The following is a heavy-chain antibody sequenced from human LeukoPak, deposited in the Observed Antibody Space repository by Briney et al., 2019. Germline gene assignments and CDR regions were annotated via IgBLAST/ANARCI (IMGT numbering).Heavy chain of an antibody. D-gene: IGHD6-6*01. CDR2: SHSSGDT. CDR1: SVSISSHD. CDR3: AKGEYSRTSYYHYYMDV. V-gene: IGHV4-59*11. Sequence: PSETLSLTCIVSSVSISSHDWSWVRQSPAKGLEWIGYSHSSGDTSYIPSLKSRVTISLDTSKNQFSLRLSSVTAADTAVYFCAKGEYSRTSYYHYYMDVWGKGTTVTVSS. J-gene: IGHJ6*03.